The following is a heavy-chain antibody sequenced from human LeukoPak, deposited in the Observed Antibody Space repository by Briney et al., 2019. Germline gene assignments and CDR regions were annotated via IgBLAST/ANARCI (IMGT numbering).Heavy chain of an antibody. V-gene: IGHV3-74*01. Sequence: PGRTPSLSRAPSVFTHSRHWMHCVPQAPGKGRVWGTGIVSYGSSTRYADLVKGRITISRDIAKNTLYLQMNSMSAETTTVYYCARELYGDYLYVDYWGQGTLVTVSS. D-gene: IGHD4-17*01. CDR1: VFTHSRHW. J-gene: IGHJ4*02. CDR3: ARELYGDYLYVDY. CDR2: IVSYGSST.